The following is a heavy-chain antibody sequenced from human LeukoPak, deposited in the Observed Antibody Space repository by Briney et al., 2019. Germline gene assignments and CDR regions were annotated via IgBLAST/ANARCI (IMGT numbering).Heavy chain of an antibody. CDR2: IYHSGNT. D-gene: IGHD3-22*01. CDR1: GYSISSGYY. Sequence: PSETLSLTCAVSGYSISSGYYWGWLRQPPGRGLEWIGSIYHSGNTYYNPSLKSRVTISLGTSKNQFSPKLSSVTATDTAVYYCARLKDSSGYYPNYFDYWGQGTLVTVSS. J-gene: IGHJ4*02. CDR3: ARLKDSSGYYPNYFDY. V-gene: IGHV4-38-2*01.